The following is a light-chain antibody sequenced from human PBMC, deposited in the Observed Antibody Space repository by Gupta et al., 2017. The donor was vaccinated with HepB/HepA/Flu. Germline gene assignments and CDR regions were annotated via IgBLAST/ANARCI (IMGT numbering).Light chain of an antibody. CDR2: DAS. V-gene: IGKV1-33*01. J-gene: IGKJ4*01. Sequence: DIQMTQSPSSLSASVGDRVTITCQASQETRNYVNWYQQKPGKAPKLLIYDASKVETGVPSRFSGSGSGTDFTFIISSLQPEDFATYYCQQDDRLPLTFGGGTKVEIK. CDR3: QQDDRLPLT. CDR1: QETRNY.